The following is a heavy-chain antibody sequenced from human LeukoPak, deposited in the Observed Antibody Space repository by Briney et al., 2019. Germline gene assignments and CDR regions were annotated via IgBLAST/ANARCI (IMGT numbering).Heavy chain of an antibody. D-gene: IGHD3-22*01. CDR3: ACRPRSDSYYGVFDY. J-gene: IGHJ4*02. V-gene: IGHV3-21*01. CDR2: ISSSSSYI. CDR1: GFTFSSYS. Sequence: GGSLRLSCAASGFTFSSYSMNWVRQAPGKGLEWVSYISSSSSYIYYADSVKGRFTISRDNAKNSLYLQMNSLRAEDTAVYYCACRPRSDSYYGVFDYWGQGTEVTVSS.